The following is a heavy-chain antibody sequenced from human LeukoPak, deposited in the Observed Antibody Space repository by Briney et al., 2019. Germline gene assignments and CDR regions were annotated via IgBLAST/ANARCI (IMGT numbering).Heavy chain of an antibody. D-gene: IGHD3-10*01. Sequence: GGSLRLSCAASGFTFSSYAMHWVRRAPGKGLEWMTVISHDGSNKYYVDSVKGRFTISRDNSKSTLYLQMNSLRVEDTAVYYCAKEGYYGSGSFPDSWGQGTLVTVSS. J-gene: IGHJ4*02. CDR2: ISHDGSNK. CDR3: AKEGYYGSGSFPDS. V-gene: IGHV3-30*04. CDR1: GFTFSSYA.